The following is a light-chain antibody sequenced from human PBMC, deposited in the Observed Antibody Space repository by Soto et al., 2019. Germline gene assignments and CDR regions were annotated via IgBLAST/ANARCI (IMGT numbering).Light chain of an antibody. CDR2: EGS. J-gene: IGLJ2*01. Sequence: QSALTQPASVSGSPGQSITISGTGISNVVENYNLVSWYQQDPAKAPKLIIYEGSKRPSGVSNRFSGFKSGNTASLTISGLQAEDEADYYCSSYAGGSPAVVFGGGTKLTVL. CDR1: SNVVENYNL. CDR3: SSYAGGSPAVV. V-gene: IGLV2-23*01.